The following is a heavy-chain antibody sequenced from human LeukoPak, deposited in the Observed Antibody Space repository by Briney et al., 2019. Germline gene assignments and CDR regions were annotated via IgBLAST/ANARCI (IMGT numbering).Heavy chain of an antibody. J-gene: IGHJ4*02. D-gene: IGHD6-19*01. CDR2: IKQDGSEK. Sequence: GGSLRLSCAASGFTFSSYWMSWVRQAPGKGLEWVANIKQDGSEKYYVDSVKGRFTISRDNAKNSLYLQMNSLRAEDTAVYYCASGYSSGWYQYYFDYWGQGTLVTVSS. CDR3: ASGYSSGWYQYYFDY. CDR1: GFTFSSYW. V-gene: IGHV3-7*01.